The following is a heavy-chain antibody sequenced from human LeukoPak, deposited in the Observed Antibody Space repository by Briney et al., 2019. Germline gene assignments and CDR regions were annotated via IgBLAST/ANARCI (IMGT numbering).Heavy chain of an antibody. J-gene: IGHJ3*02. D-gene: IGHD4-23*01. V-gene: IGHV4-59*01. CDR3: ARGHDYGGNSDAFDI. CDR2: IYYSGST. Sequence: SETLSLTCTVSGGSISGYYWNWIRQTPGKGLEWIGYIYYSGSTNYNPSLKSRVTISVDTSKNQFSLKLSSVTAADTAVYYCARGHDYGGNSDAFDIWGQGTMVTVSS. CDR1: GGSISGYY.